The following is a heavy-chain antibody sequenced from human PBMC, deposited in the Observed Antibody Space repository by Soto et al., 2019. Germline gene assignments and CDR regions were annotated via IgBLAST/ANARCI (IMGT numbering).Heavy chain of an antibody. CDR2: IIPRFESV. CDR3: GSGRGGLVASRGYFYGMDV. J-gene: IGHJ6*02. V-gene: IGHV1-69*01. D-gene: IGHD3-9*01. CDR1: GGTFSSYA. Sequence: QVQLVQSGAEVKKPGSSVKVSCEASGGTFSSYAFSWVRQAPGQGPEWMGGIIPRFESVNYAQKFQGRVSITADEAGRTADRELGSLTSDDTAGYYCGSGRGGLVASRGYFYGMDVWGQGTTVTVSS.